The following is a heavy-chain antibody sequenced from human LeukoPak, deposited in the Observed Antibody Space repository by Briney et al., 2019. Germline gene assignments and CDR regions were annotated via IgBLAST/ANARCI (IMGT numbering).Heavy chain of an antibody. J-gene: IGHJ5*02. CDR1: GDSIRSRSYY. CDR3: ARASYNYDSWFDP. CDR2: IYYSVNT. V-gene: IGHV4-39*07. D-gene: IGHD3-10*01. Sequence: SETLSLTCTVSGDSIRSRSYYWDWIRQPPGKGLEWIGSIYYSVNTYYNPSLKSRVTISIDTSKNQFSLKLSSVTAADTAVYYCARASYNYDSWFDPWGQGILVTVSS.